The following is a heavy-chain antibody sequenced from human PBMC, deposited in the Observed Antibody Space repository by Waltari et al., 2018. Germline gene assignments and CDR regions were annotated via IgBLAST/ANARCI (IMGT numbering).Heavy chain of an antibody. CDR1: GGSISSSSYY. Sequence: QLQLQESGPGLVKPSETLSLTCTVSGGSISSSSYYWGWIRQPPGKGLEWIGSIYYSGSTYYNPSLKRRVTISVDTSKNQFSLKLGSVTAADTAVYYCARGRGGNSYYFDYWGQGTLVTVSS. D-gene: IGHD2-21*02. CDR3: ARGRGGNSYYFDY. V-gene: IGHV4-39*07. CDR2: IYYSGST. J-gene: IGHJ4*02.